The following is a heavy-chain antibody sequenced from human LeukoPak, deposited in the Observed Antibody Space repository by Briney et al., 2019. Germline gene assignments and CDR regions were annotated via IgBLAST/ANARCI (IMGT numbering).Heavy chain of an antibody. CDR2: ISSSGSTI. CDR3: AGGVLFLSDDAFDI. J-gene: IGHJ3*02. V-gene: IGHV3-11*04. Sequence: GGSLRLSCAASGFTFSDYYMSWIRQAPGKGLEWVSYISSSGSTIYYADSVKGRFTISRDNAKNSLYLQMNSLRAEDTAVYYCAGGVLFLSDDAFDIWGQGTMVTVSS. CDR1: GFTFSDYY. D-gene: IGHD2/OR15-2a*01.